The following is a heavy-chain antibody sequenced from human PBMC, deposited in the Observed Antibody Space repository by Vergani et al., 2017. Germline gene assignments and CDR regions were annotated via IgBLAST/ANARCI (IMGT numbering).Heavy chain of an antibody. Sequence: VQLLQSGAEVEKPGESLRISCKGSGYSFTSYWISWVRQMPGKGLEWMGRIDPSDSYTNYSPSFQGHVTISADKSISTAYLQWSSLKASDTAMYYCARQVAVAGKWWGPYYYYGMDVWGQGTTVTVSS. D-gene: IGHD6-19*01. V-gene: IGHV5-10-1*01. J-gene: IGHJ6*02. CDR3: ARQVAVAGKWWGPYYYYGMDV. CDR1: GYSFTSYW. CDR2: IDPSDSYT.